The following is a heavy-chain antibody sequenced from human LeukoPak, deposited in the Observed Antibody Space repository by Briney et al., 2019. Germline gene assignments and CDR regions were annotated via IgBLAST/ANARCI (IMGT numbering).Heavy chain of an antibody. CDR2: IYYSGST. Sequence: SETLSLTCTVSGGSISSYYWSWIRQPPGKGLEWIGNIYYSGSTNYNPSLKSRVTISVDTSKNQFSLRLNSVTAADTAVYYCARGSCYYMDGWGKGTTVTISS. CDR3: ARGSCYYMDG. V-gene: IGHV4-59*01. J-gene: IGHJ6*03. CDR1: GGSISSYY.